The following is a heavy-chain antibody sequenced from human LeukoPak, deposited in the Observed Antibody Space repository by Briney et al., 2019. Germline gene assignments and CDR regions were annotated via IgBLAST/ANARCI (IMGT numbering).Heavy chain of an antibody. CDR2: ISAYEGNT. V-gene: IGHV1-18*01. CDR1: GYSSRSYG. CDR3: ARDCSSTSCYGFMDV. Sequence: ASVKLSCKASGYSSRSYGISWVRQAPGQGLEWMGWISAYEGNTNYPQKLQGRVTMTTDTSTTTAYMELRSLTSDDTAVYYCARDCSSTSCYGFMDVWGKGTTVTVSS. D-gene: IGHD2-2*01. J-gene: IGHJ6*03.